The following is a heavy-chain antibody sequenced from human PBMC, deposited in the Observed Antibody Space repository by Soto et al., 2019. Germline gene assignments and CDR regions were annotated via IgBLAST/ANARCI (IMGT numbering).Heavy chain of an antibody. CDR3: AHRVLRTVFGLVTTTAINFDF. V-gene: IGHV2-5*02. D-gene: IGHD3-3*01. Sequence: QITLNESGPTVVRPTETLTLTCRFSGFSLTTSGVGVGWIRQSPGKAPEWLALIYWDDDKRYSASLKSRLTITKDTSKNQVVLTVSDLDPTDTATYYCAHRVLRTVFGLVTTTAINFDFGGQGTPVAVSS. CDR1: GFSLTTSGVG. CDR2: IYWDDDK. J-gene: IGHJ4*02.